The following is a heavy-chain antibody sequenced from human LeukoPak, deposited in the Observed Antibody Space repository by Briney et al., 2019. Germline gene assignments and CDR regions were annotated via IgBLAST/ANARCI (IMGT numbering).Heavy chain of an antibody. D-gene: IGHD1-26*01. J-gene: IGHJ4*02. V-gene: IGHV3-21*06. CDR3: ARDMWGAFDY. Sequence: GGSLRLSCITSGFTFSTNAIDWVRQAPGKGLQWVAAISFGSDYMYYADSVKGRFTISRDNAKNSVYLQMNSLRAEDTAVYYCARDMWGAFDYWGQGTLVTVSS. CDR2: ISFGSDYM. CDR1: GFTFSTNA.